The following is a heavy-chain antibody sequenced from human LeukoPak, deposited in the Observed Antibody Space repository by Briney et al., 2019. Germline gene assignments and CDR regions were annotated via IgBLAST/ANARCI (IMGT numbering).Heavy chain of an antibody. Sequence: PSETLSLTCSVSGGSISSYYWSWIRQPPGKGLEWIAFIHSSGTTNYNPSLKSRASISVDTSNNQFSLNVNSVTAADTAVYYCARGGASSEWFDPWGQGTLVTVSS. CDR2: IHSSGTT. CDR3: ARGGASSEWFDP. V-gene: IGHV4-59*01. J-gene: IGHJ5*02. D-gene: IGHD6-25*01. CDR1: GGSISSYY.